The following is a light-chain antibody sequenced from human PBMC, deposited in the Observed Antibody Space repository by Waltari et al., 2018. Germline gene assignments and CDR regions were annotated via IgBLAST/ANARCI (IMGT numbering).Light chain of an antibody. V-gene: IGKV1-5*03. CDR2: KAS. Sequence: DIHMTQSPSTLSASVGDRVTITCRASQSVTNWLAWYQHKPGKAPKVLIYKASSLESGVPSRFSGRGYGKEFTLTINSLQPDDVATYYCQQYSSSSRTFGQGTKVE. J-gene: IGKJ1*01. CDR1: QSVTNW. CDR3: QQYSSSSRT.